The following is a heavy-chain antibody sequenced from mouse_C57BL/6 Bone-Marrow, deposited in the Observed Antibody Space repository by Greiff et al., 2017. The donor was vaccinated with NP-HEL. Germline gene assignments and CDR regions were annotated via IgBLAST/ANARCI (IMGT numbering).Heavy chain of an antibody. Sequence: EVMLVESGGGLVQPGESLKLSCESHEYEFPSHDMSWVRKTPEKRLELVAAIHSDGGSTYSPDPMERRLINVKDKTQTAWNLKMHSMRSEDTSLYNGARQGYGSSYWYFDVWGTGTTVTVSS. D-gene: IGHD1-1*01. CDR1: EYEFPSHD. J-gene: IGHJ1*03. V-gene: IGHV5-2*01. CDR2: IHSDGGST. CDR3: ARQGYGSSYWYFDV.